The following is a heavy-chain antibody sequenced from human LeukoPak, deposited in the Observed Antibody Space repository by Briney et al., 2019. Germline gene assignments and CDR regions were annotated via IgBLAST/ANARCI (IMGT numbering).Heavy chain of an antibody. Sequence: PGGSLRLSCAASGFTFSRHWMGWVRQAPGKGPEWVASIKQDGSQYYVDSVKGRFIISRDNAKNSLYLQMNSLRAEDTAVYSCARGPDYGDRSDFFDYWGQGTLVTVSS. CDR1: GFTFSRHW. V-gene: IGHV3-7*01. J-gene: IGHJ4*02. CDR2: IKQDGSQ. D-gene: IGHD4-17*01. CDR3: ARGPDYGDRSDFFDY.